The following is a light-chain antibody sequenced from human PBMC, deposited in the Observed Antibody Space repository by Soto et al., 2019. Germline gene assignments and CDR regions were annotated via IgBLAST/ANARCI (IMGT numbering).Light chain of an antibody. CDR3: QQYGSSPIT. J-gene: IGKJ5*01. CDR1: QSVSSSY. CDR2: DAA. Sequence: EIVLTQSPGTLSLYPGQRATLSCRASQSVSSSYLAWYQQKPGKAPRLLIYDAASRATGIPARFSGSGSGTDFTLTISRLEPEDFVIYYCQQYGSSPITFGQGTRLEIK. V-gene: IGKV3-20*01.